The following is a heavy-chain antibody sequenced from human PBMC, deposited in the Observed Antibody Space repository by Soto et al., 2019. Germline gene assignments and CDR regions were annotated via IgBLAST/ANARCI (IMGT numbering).Heavy chain of an antibody. CDR3: ARDGSNCDRSGYYYFFYY. CDR1: GYTFTSYA. CDR2: INAGNGNT. V-gene: IGHV1-3*01. J-gene: IGHJ4*02. D-gene: IGHD3-22*01. Sequence: ASVKVSCKASGYTFTSYAMDWVRQAPGQRLEWMGWINAGNGNTKYSQKFQGRVTITRDTSASTAYMELSSLRSEDTAVYYCARDGSNCDRSGYYYFFYYWGQGTLVTVSS.